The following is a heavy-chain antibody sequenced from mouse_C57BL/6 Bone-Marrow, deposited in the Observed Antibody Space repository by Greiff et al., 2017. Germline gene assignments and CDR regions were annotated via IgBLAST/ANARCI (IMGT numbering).Heavy chain of an antibody. CDR1: GFSLTSYG. J-gene: IGHJ1*03. V-gene: IGHV2-2*01. CDR2: IWRGGST. Sequence: QVQLQQSGPGLVQPSQSLSITCTVSGFSLTSYGVHWVRQSPGQGLEWLGVIWRGGSTDYNAAFISRLSLSKDNSKSQVFVKMNSLQADDPAIYYCARNWSPYGRAGDWYFDVWGTGTTVTVSS. CDR3: ARNWSPYGRAGDWYFDV. D-gene: IGHD1-1*01.